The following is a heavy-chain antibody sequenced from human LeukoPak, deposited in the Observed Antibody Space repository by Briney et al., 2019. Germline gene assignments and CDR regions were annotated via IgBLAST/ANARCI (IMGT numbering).Heavy chain of an antibody. Sequence: GGSLRLSCAASGFIVSSNYMHWVRQAPGKGLEWVSVIYGGGGTDYADSVKGRLTISRDTSTNTVYLQMNSLRAEDTAVYYCARSRLGYSNFDFWGQGALVTVSS. V-gene: IGHV3-53*01. J-gene: IGHJ4*02. CDR2: IYGGGGT. D-gene: IGHD4-11*01. CDR1: GFIVSSNY. CDR3: ARSRLGYSNFDF.